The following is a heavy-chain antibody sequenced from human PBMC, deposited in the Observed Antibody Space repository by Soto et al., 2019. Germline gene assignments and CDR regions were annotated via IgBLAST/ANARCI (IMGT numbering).Heavy chain of an antibody. CDR2: ISSGSSTI. V-gene: IGHV3-11*01. CDR3: ATSSGALAASFPYYFDY. CDR1: GFRFNDDY. J-gene: IGHJ4*02. Sequence: QVQLVESGGGLVKPGGSLRLSCAATGFRFNDDYMTWIRQAPWKGLAWVSYISSGSSTIYYAHSVKGRFAISRDNAKNSLYLQMNSLRAEDTAVYYCATSSGALAASFPYYFDYWGQGTLVTVSS. D-gene: IGHD6-25*01.